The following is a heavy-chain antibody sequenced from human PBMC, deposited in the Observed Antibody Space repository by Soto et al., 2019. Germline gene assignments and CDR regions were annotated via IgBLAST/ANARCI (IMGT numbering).Heavy chain of an antibody. CDR2: IHYSGST. Sequence: SETLSLTCTVSGDSISSHYWSWIRQPPGKGLEWIGYIHYSGSTRYNPSLKSRVAISVDTPKNQFSLRLNSLTAADTAVYYCAGSSTAVRQDYYYYMGVWGKGTKVTVSS. V-gene: IGHV4-59*08. D-gene: IGHD3-10*01. CDR3: AGSSTAVRQDYYYYMGV. CDR1: GDSISSHY. J-gene: IGHJ6*03.